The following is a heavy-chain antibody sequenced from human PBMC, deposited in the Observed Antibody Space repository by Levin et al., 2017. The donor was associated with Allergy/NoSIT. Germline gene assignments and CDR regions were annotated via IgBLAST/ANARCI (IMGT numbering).Heavy chain of an antibody. CDR1: GFTFSSYE. CDR2: ISSSGSTI. V-gene: IGHV3-48*03. J-gene: IGHJ3*02. CDR3: ARETYDSSGDDAFDI. Sequence: GGSLRLSCAASGFTFSSYEMNWVRQAPGKGLEWVSYISSSGSTIYYADSVKGRFTISRDNAKNSLYLQMNGLRAEDTAVYYCARETYDSSGDDAFDIWGQGTMVTVSS. D-gene: IGHD3-22*01.